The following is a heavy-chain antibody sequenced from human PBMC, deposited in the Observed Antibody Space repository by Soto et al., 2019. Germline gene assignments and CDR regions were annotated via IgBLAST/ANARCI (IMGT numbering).Heavy chain of an antibody. Sequence: PGGSLRLSCAAFGFTFSSYGMHWVRQAPGKGLEWVAVISYDGSNKYYADSVKGRFTISRDNSKNTLYLQMNSLRAEDTAVYYCARSPYHYDSSGYSYYFDYWGQGTLVTVSS. CDR3: ARSPYHYDSSGYSYYFDY. D-gene: IGHD3-22*01. V-gene: IGHV3-30*03. CDR2: ISYDGSNK. CDR1: GFTFSSYG. J-gene: IGHJ4*02.